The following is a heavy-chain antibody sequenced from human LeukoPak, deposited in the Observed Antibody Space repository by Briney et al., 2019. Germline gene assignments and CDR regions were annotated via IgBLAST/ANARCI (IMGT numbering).Heavy chain of an antibody. CDR2: INSDGSST. Sequence: GGSLRLSCAASGFTFSHYWMHWVRQAPGKGLVWVSRINSDGSSTSYADSVKGRFAISRDNAKNTLYLQMNSLRAEDTAVYYCVGGAYDYVGSPFDYWGQGTLVTVSS. V-gene: IGHV3-74*01. J-gene: IGHJ4*02. CDR3: VGGAYDYVGSPFDY. CDR1: GFTFSHYW. D-gene: IGHD3-16*01.